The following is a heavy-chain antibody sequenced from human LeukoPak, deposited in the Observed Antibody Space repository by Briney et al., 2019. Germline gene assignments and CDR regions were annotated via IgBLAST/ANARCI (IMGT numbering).Heavy chain of an antibody. D-gene: IGHD1-26*01. Sequence: PSETLSLTCAVYGGSFSGYYWSWIRQPAGKGLEWIGRIYTSGSTNYNPSLKSRVTISVDTSKNQFSLKLSSVTAADTAVYYCARERGSYPWYFDYWGQGTLVTVSS. CDR3: ARERGSYPWYFDY. J-gene: IGHJ4*02. V-gene: IGHV4-4*07. CDR1: GGSFSGYY. CDR2: IYTSGST.